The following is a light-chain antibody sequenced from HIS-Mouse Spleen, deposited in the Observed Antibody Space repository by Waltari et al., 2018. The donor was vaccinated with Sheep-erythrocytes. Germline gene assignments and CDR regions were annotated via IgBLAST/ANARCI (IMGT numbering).Light chain of an antibody. Sequence: EIVLTQSPATLSWSPGERATLSCRASQSVTSYLAWYQQKPGTATRLLIYDAATRATGIPARFSASGSGTDFTLTISSLEPEDFAVYYCQQRSNWYTFGQGTKREIK. CDR2: DAA. V-gene: IGKV3-11*01. CDR1: QSVTSY. CDR3: QQRSNWYT. J-gene: IGKJ2*01.